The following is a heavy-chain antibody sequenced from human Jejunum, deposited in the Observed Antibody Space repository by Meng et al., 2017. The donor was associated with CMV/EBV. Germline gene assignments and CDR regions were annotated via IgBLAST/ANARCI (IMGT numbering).Heavy chain of an antibody. CDR1: SCA. D-gene: IGHD6-6*01. Sequence: SCAMSWGRRAPGKGLEWVSVNRRSAGKTYYADSVKGQFTISRDNSKTTVYLQMNSLRAEDTAVYYCAKERTCTEARPNWFETWGQGTLVTVSS. V-gene: IGHV3-23*01. CDR2: NRRSAGKT. J-gene: IGHJ5*02. CDR3: AKERTCTEARPNWFET.